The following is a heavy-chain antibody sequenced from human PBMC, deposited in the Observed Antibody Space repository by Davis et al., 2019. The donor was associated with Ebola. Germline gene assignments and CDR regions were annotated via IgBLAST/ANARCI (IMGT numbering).Heavy chain of an antibody. V-gene: IGHV4-39*01. D-gene: IGHD6-19*01. J-gene: IGHJ6*02. Sequence: MPSETLSPTCTVPGGSTSSSTYYWGWIRQPPGKGLEWIGSIYYSGSTYYNPSLKSRVTISVDTVKNQFSLKLSSVTATDTAVYYCARRDGSSGWYNYYGMDVWGQGTTVTVSS. CDR1: GGSTSSSTYY. CDR2: IYYSGST. CDR3: ARRDGSSGWYNYYGMDV.